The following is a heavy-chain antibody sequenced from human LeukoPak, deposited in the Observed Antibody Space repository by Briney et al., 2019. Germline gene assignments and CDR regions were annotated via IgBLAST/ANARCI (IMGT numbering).Heavy chain of an antibody. Sequence: GGSLRLSCVASGFTFSSFGMNWVRQAPGKGLEWVSYIGSGSSAIHYADSVKGRFTIFRDNAKNSLYLQMNSLRDEDTAVYYCARDGGKGGNSDYWGQGTLVTVSS. CDR1: GFTFSSFG. D-gene: IGHD2-15*01. CDR3: ARDGGKGGNSDY. CDR2: IGSGSSAI. V-gene: IGHV3-48*02. J-gene: IGHJ4*02.